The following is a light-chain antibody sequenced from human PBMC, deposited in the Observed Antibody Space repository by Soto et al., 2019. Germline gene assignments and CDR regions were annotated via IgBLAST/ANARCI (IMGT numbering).Light chain of an antibody. CDR3: QQYGSSRT. CDR2: GAS. V-gene: IGKV3-20*01. J-gene: IGKJ1*01. Sequence: EIVLTQSPGTLSLSPGERDTLSCRASKSVSSSYLAWYQQKPGQAPRLLIYGASSRATGIPDRFSGSGSGTDFTLTISRLEPEDFAVYYCQQYGSSRTFGKGTKVEIK. CDR1: KSVSSSY.